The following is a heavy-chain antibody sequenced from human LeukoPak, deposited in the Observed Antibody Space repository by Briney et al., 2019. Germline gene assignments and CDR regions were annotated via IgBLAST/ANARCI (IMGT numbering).Heavy chain of an antibody. J-gene: IGHJ6*03. CDR3: ARNSGYSYGYAYYYYYMDV. Sequence: SGTLSLTCTVSGGSISSSSYYWGWIRQPPGKGLEWIGSIYYSGSTYYNPSLKSRVTISVDPSKNQFSLKLSSVTAADTAVYYCARNSGYSYGYAYYYYYMDVWGKGTTVTVSS. D-gene: IGHD5-18*01. CDR2: IYYSGST. V-gene: IGHV4-39*01. CDR1: GGSISSSSYY.